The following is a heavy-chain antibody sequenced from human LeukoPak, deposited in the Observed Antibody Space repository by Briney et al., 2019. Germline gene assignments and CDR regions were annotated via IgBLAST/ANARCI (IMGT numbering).Heavy chain of an antibody. D-gene: IGHD3/OR15-3a*01. CDR2: VNPYSGNT. CDR3: ARSFDFWNSYFKFDP. Sequence: ASVKVSCKASGYTFTSYDIHWVRQAAGQGLEWLGWVNPYSGNTDYAQKFQGRFTITRNTSISTAYMELRSLRSEDTAVYFCARSFDFWNSYFKFDPWGQGTLVTVSS. CDR1: GYTFTSYD. J-gene: IGHJ5*02. V-gene: IGHV1-8*02.